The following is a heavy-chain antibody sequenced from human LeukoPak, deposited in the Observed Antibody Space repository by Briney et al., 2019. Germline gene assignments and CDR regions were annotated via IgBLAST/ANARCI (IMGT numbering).Heavy chain of an antibody. CDR3: ARSSGHDFDY. CDR2: IYPSGST. J-gene: IGHJ4*02. V-gene: IGHV4-4*07. Sequence: SETLSLTCTVASGSLSSFYWNWIRQPAGKGLEWVGRIYPSGSTDYNASLKSRVTMSVDTSKKQFSLKLNSVTAADTAVYYCARSSGHDFDYWGQGILVTVSS. D-gene: IGHD5-12*01. CDR1: SGSLSSFY.